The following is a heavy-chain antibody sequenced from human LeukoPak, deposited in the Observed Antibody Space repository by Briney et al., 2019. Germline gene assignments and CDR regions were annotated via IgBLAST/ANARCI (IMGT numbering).Heavy chain of an antibody. V-gene: IGHV4-34*01. J-gene: IGHJ5*02. D-gene: IGHD6-13*01. CDR2: INHSGST. CDR3: ARYSGYSSSWYPGPYNWFDP. CDR1: GGSFSGYY. Sequence: PSETLPLTCAVYGGSFSGYYWSWIRQPPGKGLEWIGEINHSGSTNYNPSLKSRVTISVDTSKNQFSLKLSSVTAADTAVYYCARYSGYSSSWYPGPYNWFDPWGQGTLVTVSS.